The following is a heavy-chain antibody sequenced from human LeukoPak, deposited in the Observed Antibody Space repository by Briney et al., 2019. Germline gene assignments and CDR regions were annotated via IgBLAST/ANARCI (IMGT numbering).Heavy chain of an antibody. CDR3: ANSYYDSSGYYYDAFDI. D-gene: IGHD3-22*01. J-gene: IGHJ3*02. CDR1: GYSISSGNY. Sequence: SETLSLTCTVSGYSISSGNYWGWIRQPSGRGLEGIGSIFHSGSTYYNQSFKSRVTISVDTSKNQFSLKLSSVTAADTAVYYCANSYYDSSGYYYDAFDIWGQGTMVTVSS. CDR2: IFHSGST. V-gene: IGHV4-38-2*02.